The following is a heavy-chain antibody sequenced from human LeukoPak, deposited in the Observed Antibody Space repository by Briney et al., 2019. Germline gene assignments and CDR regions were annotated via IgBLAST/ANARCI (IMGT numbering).Heavy chain of an antibody. D-gene: IGHD6-13*01. CDR2: ISYDGSNK. V-gene: IGHV3-30*01. Sequence: GGSLRLSCAASGFTFSSYAMHWVRQAPGKGLEWVAVISYDGSNKYYADSVKGRFTIFRDNSKNTLYLQMNSLRAEDTAVYYCAREQHNNWFDPWGQGTLVTVSS. CDR3: AREQHNNWFDP. J-gene: IGHJ5*02. CDR1: GFTFSSYA.